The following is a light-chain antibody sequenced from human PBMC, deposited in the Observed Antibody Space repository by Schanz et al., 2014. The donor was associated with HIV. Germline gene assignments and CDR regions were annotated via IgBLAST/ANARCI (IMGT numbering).Light chain of an antibody. CDR1: SSDVGGYDF. V-gene: IGLV2-14*01. CDR2: DVT. J-gene: IGLJ3*02. CDR3: SSYTSSNTLYVL. Sequence: QSALTQPASVSGSPGQSINISCTGTSSDVGGYDFVSWYQQHPGKAPKLMIFDVTDRPSGVSSRFSGSKSGNTASLTISGLQVEDEADYFCSSYTSSNTLYVLFGGGTKVTVL.